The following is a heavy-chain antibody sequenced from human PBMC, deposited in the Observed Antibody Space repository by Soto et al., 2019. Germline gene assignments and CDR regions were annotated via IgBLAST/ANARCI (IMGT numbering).Heavy chain of an antibody. V-gene: IGHV3-43*01. D-gene: IGHD1-1*01. CDR1: GFTFDEYS. CDR2: INRDGDNT. J-gene: IGHJ1*01. Sequence: QPGGSLRLSCAASGFTFDEYSMHWVRQAPGKGLEWVSLINRDGDNTYYADSVKGRPTISRDNSKNSLYLHMNSLRTEDTAFYYCAKVLNQSSWNDGLDSWGQGTLVTVYS. CDR3: AKVLNQSSWNDGLDS.